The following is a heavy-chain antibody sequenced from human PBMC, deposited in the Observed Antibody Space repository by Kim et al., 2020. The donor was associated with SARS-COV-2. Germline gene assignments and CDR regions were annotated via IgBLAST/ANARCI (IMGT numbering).Heavy chain of an antibody. CDR3: ARDRITIFGVVIKSYYYGMDV. V-gene: IGHV1-46*01. D-gene: IGHD3-3*01. Sequence: ASVKVSCKASGYTFTSYYMHWVRQAPGQGLEWMGIINPSGGSTSYAQKFQGRVTMTRDTSTSTVYMELSSLRSEDTAVYYCARDRITIFGVVIKSYYYGMDVWGTGTTVTVSS. CDR1: GYTFTSYY. CDR2: INPSGGST. J-gene: IGHJ6*04.